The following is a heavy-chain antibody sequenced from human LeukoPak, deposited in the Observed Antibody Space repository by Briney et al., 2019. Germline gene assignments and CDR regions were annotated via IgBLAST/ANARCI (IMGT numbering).Heavy chain of an antibody. J-gene: IGHJ6*02. D-gene: IGHD6-19*01. CDR3: ARRVDGPVDYSGTDL. Sequence: GGSLRLSCAASGFTFSSDAMSWVRQAPGKGLEWVSAISGSGGSTYYADSVKGRFTISRDNSKNTAYLEMNSLKTEDTAVYYCARRVDGPVDYSGTDLWGQGTTVTVSS. CDR2: ISGSGGST. V-gene: IGHV3-23*01. CDR1: GFTFSSDA.